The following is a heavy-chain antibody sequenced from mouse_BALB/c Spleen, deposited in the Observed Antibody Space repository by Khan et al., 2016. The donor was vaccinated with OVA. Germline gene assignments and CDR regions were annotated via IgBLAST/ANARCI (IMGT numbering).Heavy chain of an antibody. CDR1: GFTFSSYG. Sequence: EVELVESGGGLVQPGGSRKLSCAASGFTFSSYGMHWVRQAPERGLEWVAYISGDSNTIYYADTVKGRFTISRDNSRNPLFLQMTSLMSEDTAMYYCATSYFYGYYFDYWGPGTTLTVSS. V-gene: IGHV5-17*02. CDR3: ATSYFYGYYFDY. CDR2: ISGDSNTI. J-gene: IGHJ2*01. D-gene: IGHD1-1*01.